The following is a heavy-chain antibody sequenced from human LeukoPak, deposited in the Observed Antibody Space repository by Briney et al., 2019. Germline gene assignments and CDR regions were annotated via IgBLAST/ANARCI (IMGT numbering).Heavy chain of an antibody. D-gene: IGHD3-10*02. CDR3: AELGITMIGGV. CDR1: GFTLSIYG. J-gene: IGHJ6*04. V-gene: IGHV3-48*04. Sequence: GGSLRLSCAASGFTLSIYGMNWVRQAPGKELEGVASISSSGDITHYADSVKGRFTISRDNAKSSLYLQMNSLRAEDTAVYYCAELGITMIGGVWGKGTTVTISS. CDR2: ISSSGDIT.